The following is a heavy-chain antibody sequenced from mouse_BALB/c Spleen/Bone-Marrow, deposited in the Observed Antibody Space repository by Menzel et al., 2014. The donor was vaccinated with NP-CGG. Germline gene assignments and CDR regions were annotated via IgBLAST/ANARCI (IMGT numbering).Heavy chain of an antibody. CDR3: ARRGYGYGFAY. CDR1: GYTFTSCW. CDR2: IDPSDSET. V-gene: IGHV1-69*02. D-gene: IGHD1-2*01. Sequence: QVQLQQSGAELVKPGAPVKLSCKASGYTFTSCWMNWVKQRPGRGLEWIGRIDPSDSETHYNQKFKDKATLTVDKSSSTAYVQLSSLTSEDSAIYHCARRGYGYGFAYWGQGTLVTVSA. J-gene: IGHJ3*01.